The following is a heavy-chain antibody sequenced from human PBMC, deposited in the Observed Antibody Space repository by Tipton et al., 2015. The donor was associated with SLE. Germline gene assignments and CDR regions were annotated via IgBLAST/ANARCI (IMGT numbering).Heavy chain of an antibody. CDR2: INHSGST. Sequence: TLSLTCAVYGGSFSGYYWSWIRQPPGKGLEWIGEINHSGSTNYNPSLKSRVTISVDTSKNQFSLSLYSVTAADTAVYFCARRIPHHYYFDLWGRGTLVTVSS. J-gene: IGHJ2*01. CDR1: GGSFSGYY. D-gene: IGHD1-26*01. CDR3: ARRIPHHYYFDL. V-gene: IGHV4-34*01.